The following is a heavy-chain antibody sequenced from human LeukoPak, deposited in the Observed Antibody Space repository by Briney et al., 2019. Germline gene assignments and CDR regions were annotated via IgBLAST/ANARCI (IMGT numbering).Heavy chain of an antibody. CDR3: ARNCSGGSCSDY. CDR2: INPRGTST. CDR1: GYSFTSHY. D-gene: IGHD2-15*01. J-gene: IGHJ4*02. V-gene: IGHV1-46*01. Sequence: ASVKVSCKASGYSFTSHYMHWVRQAPGQGLEWMGLINPRGTSTIYAEKFQGRIIMTRDMSTTTDYMELSSLKSDDTAVYYCARNCSGGSCSDYWGQGTLVTVSS.